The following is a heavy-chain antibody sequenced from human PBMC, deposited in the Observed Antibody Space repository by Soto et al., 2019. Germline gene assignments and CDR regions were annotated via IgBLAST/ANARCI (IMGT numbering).Heavy chain of an antibody. V-gene: IGHV4-61*01. J-gene: IGHJ4*02. CDR1: GGSVSRGNSY. CDR3: ARTDGPVYFDK. D-gene: IGHD2-2*01. Sequence: SETLSLTCIVSGGSVSRGNSYWSWIRQPPGKGLEWIGYIYNSGSINYNPSLKSRVTISLDTSKNQFSLKLSSVTAADTAVYYCARTDGPVYFDKWGQGTLVTVS. CDR2: IYNSGSI.